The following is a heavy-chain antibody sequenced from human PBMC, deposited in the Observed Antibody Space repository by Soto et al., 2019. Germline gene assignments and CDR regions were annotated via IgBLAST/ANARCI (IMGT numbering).Heavy chain of an antibody. J-gene: IGHJ5*02. D-gene: IGHD3-3*01. V-gene: IGHV4-30-2*01. CDR2: IYHSGST. CDR1: GGSISSGGYS. CDR3: ARGYDFWSGYYGGWFDP. Sequence: QLQLQESGSGLVKPSQTLSLTCAVSGGSISSGGYSWSWIRQPPGKGLEWIGYIYHSGSTYYNPSLKSRVTISVDRSKNQFSLKLSSVPAADTAVYYCARGYDFWSGYYGGWFDPWGQGTLVTVSS.